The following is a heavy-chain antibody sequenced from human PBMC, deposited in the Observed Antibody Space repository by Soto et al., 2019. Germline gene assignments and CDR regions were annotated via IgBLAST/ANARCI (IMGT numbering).Heavy chain of an antibody. CDR1: GYSFTNYW. V-gene: IGHV5-10-1*01. J-gene: IGHJ4*02. D-gene: IGHD2-2*01. CDR3: ARLPRLDSTTWYADF. Sequence: PGESLKISCQGSGYSFTNYWIVWVRQMPGKGLEWIGKIDPSHSFASSSPSFQGHVIISADRSTSTAYLQWSSLKASDTAIYHCARLPRLDSTTWYADFWGQGTLVTVSS. CDR2: IDPSHSFA.